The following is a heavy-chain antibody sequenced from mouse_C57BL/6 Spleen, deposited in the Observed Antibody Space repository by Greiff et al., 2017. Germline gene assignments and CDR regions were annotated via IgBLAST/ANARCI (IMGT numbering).Heavy chain of an antibody. CDR1: GYTFTSYW. Sequence: QVQLQQPGAELVRPGTSVKLSCKASGYTFTSYWMHWVKQRPGQGLEWIGVIDPSDSYTNYNQKFKGKATLTVDTSFSTAYMQLSSLTSEDSAGYYCARSEITTVVATDYFDYWGQGTTLTVSS. D-gene: IGHD1-1*01. J-gene: IGHJ2*01. CDR3: ARSEITTVVATDYFDY. V-gene: IGHV1-59*01. CDR2: IDPSDSYT.